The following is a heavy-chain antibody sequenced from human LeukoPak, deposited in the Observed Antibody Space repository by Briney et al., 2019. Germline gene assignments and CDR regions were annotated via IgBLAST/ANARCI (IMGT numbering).Heavy chain of an antibody. Sequence: GSLRLSCAASGFTVNNKYMTWVRQAPGKGLEWIGEINHSGSTNYNPSLKSRVTISVDTSKNQFSLKLSSVTAADTAVYYCARASRITIFGVVTKPFDYWGQGTLVTVSS. V-gene: IGHV4-34*01. J-gene: IGHJ4*02. CDR3: ARASRITIFGVVTKPFDY. CDR1: GFTVNNKY. CDR2: INHSGST. D-gene: IGHD3-3*01.